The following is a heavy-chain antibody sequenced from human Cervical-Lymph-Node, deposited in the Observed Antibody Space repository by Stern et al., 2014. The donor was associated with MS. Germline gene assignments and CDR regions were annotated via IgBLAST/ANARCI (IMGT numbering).Heavy chain of an antibody. Sequence: MQLVESGAEVKKPGSSVKVSCKASGGTFNSYVISRVRQAPGQGLEWMGGFVNLFSTTPYAQKLQGRVTITADESRSTTYMELTSLRSDDTAVYYCARGGIGSSRLYYHFYGMDVWGQGTTVTVSS. CDR2: FVNLFSTT. D-gene: IGHD6-6*01. CDR3: ARGGIGSSRLYYHFYGMDV. J-gene: IGHJ6*02. V-gene: IGHV1-69*01. CDR1: GGTFNSYV.